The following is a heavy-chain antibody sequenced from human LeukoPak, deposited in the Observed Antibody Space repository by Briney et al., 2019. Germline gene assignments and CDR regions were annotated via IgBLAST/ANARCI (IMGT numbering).Heavy chain of an antibody. J-gene: IGHJ4*02. CDR3: GGDRGYSGDY. V-gene: IGHV3-74*01. CDR2: INSDGSTT. Sequence: GGSLRLSCAASGFTFKSHWMHWVRQAPGKGLVWVSYINSDGSTTTYADSVRGRFTISRDNAKNTQYLQMNNLRAEDTAVYYCGGDRGYSGDYWGQGTLVTVSS. CDR1: GFTFKSHW. D-gene: IGHD1-26*01.